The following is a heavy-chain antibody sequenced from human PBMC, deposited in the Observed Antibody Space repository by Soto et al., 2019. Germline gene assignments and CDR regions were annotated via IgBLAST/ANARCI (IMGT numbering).Heavy chain of an antibody. CDR1: GGSISSGDYY. CDR3: ARDVRLRLGELSSHRYYYGMDV. CDR2: IYYSGST. V-gene: IGHV4-30-4*01. J-gene: IGHJ6*02. D-gene: IGHD3-16*02. Sequence: PSETLSLTCTVSGGSISSGDYYWSWIRQPPGKGLEWIGYIYYSGSTYYNPSLKSRVTISVDTSKNQFSLKLSSVTAADTAVYYCARDVRLRLGELSSHRYYYGMDVWGQGTTVT.